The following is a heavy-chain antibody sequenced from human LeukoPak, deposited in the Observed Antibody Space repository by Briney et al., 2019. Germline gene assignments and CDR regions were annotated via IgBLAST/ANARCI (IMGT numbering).Heavy chain of an antibody. CDR1: GYTFTSYS. V-gene: IGHV1-18*01. D-gene: IGHD1-26*01. J-gene: IGHJ4*02. Sequence: GASVKVSCKASGYTFTSYSISWVRQAPGQGLEWMGWISAYNGNTNYAQKLQGRVTMTTDTSTSTAYMELRSLRSDDTAGYYCARQSERWELLIRDWGQGTLVTVSS. CDR3: ARQSERWELLIRD. CDR2: ISAYNGNT.